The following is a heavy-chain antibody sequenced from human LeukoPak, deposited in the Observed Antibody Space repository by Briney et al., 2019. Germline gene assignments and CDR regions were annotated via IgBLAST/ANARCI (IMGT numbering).Heavy chain of an antibody. CDR3: ARTPSWLTGPLELSDAFDI. J-gene: IGHJ3*02. CDR2: IYYSGST. D-gene: IGHD7-27*01. CDR1: GGSISSYY. Sequence: SETLSLTCTVSGGSISSYYWSWIRQPPGKGLEWIGYIYYSGSTNYNPSLKSRVTISVDTSKNQFSLKLSSVTAADTAVYYCARTPSWLTGPLELSDAFDIWGQGTMVTVSS. V-gene: IGHV4-59*08.